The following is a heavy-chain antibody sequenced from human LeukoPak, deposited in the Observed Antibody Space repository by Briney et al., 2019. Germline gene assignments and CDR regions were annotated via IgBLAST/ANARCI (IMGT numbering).Heavy chain of an antibody. Sequence: ASVKVSCKASGYTFTTYDINWVRQATGQGLEWMGWLNPNSGNTGYAQKFQGRVTMTRNTSISTAFMELSGLRSEDTAVYFCARRNTAMVAGLDYWGQGSLVTVSS. J-gene: IGHJ4*02. CDR2: LNPNSGNT. V-gene: IGHV1-8*01. D-gene: IGHD5-18*01. CDR1: GYTFTTYD. CDR3: ARRNTAMVAGLDY.